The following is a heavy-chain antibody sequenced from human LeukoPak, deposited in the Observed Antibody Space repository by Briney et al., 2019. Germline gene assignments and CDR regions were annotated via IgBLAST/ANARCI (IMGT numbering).Heavy chain of an antibody. CDR1: GYTFTSYD. D-gene: IGHD6-19*01. CDR2: ISAYNGNT. CDR3: ATYSSGHDWFDP. Sequence: GASVKVSCKASGYTFTSYDINWVRQATRQGLEWMGWISAYNGNTNYAQKLQGRVTMTTDTSTSTAYMELRSLRSDDTAVYYCATYSSGHDWFDPWGQGTLVTVSS. V-gene: IGHV1-18*01. J-gene: IGHJ5*02.